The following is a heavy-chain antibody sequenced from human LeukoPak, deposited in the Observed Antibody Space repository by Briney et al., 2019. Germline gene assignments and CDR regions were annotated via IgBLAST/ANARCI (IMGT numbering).Heavy chain of an antibody. D-gene: IGHD3-22*01. CDR1: GFTFSSYA. CDR2: ISYDGSNK. V-gene: IGHV3-30-3*01. Sequence: PGRSLRLSCAASGFTFSSYAMHWVRQAPGKGLEWVAVISYDGSNKYYADSVKGRFTISRDNSKNTLYLQMNSLRAEDTAVYYCAKDSEGYYDSPIDIWGQGTMVTVSS. J-gene: IGHJ3*02. CDR3: AKDSEGYYDSPIDI.